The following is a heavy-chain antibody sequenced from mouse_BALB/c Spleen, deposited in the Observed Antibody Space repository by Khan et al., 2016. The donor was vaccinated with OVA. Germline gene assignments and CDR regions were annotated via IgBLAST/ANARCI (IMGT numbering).Heavy chain of an antibody. V-gene: IGHV2-6-7*01. Sequence: VKLEESGPGLVAPSQSLSITCTVSGFSLTGYGVNWVRQPPGKGLEWPGMIWGDGSTAYNSALKPRLSISKDKSKSQVFLKMNSLQTDDKAMYYCARAYYGNYREAMDYWGQGASVTVSS. CDR2: IWGDGST. J-gene: IGHJ4*01. D-gene: IGHD2-10*01. CDR1: GFSLTGYG. CDR3: ARAYYGNYREAMDY.